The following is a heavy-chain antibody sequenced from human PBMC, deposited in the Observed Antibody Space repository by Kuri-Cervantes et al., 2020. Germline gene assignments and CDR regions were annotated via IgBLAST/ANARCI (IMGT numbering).Heavy chain of an antibody. CDR1: GFTFSSYS. CDR2: ISSSSSYI. J-gene: IGHJ6*03. V-gene: IGHV3-21*01. D-gene: IGHD3-3*01. Sequence: GGSLRLSCAASGFTFSSYSMNWVRQAPGKGLEWVSSISSSSSYIYYADSVKGRFTISRDNAKNSLYLQMNSLRAEDTAVYYCARDHAYYDFWSGPLGYYYNYMDVWGKGTTVTVSS. CDR3: ARDHAYYDFWSGPLGYYYNYMDV.